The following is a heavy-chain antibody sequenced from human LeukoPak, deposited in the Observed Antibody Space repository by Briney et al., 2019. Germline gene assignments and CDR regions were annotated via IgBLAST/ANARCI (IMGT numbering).Heavy chain of an antibody. Sequence: KRGGPLQISCQGPGSPFTSYWIAWARQIPRKGLEWMGFIYPGDSGTSYSPPFQGQVTISADKSIITAYLQWSSLKASDTAMYYCARPAYLGYCSSTSCHDAFDIWGQGTMVTVSS. CDR2: IYPGDSGT. D-gene: IGHD2-2*01. CDR3: ARPAYLGYCSSTSCHDAFDI. CDR1: GSPFTSYW. J-gene: IGHJ3*02. V-gene: IGHV5-51*01.